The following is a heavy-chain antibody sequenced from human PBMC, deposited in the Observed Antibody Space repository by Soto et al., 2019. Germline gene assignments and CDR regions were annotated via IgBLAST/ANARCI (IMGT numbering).Heavy chain of an antibody. CDR3: VRPGYCRPSACSVFDY. D-gene: IGHD2-15*01. CDR2: IYPGDSDT. J-gene: IGHJ4*02. CDR1: YG. Sequence: YGSGWIRKMKGKGLEWMGIIYPGDSDTTYSPSFQGQVTISADKSISTAYLQWSSLKASDTAIYYFVRPGYCRPSACSVFDYWVQGTSVTVSS. V-gene: IGHV5-51*01.